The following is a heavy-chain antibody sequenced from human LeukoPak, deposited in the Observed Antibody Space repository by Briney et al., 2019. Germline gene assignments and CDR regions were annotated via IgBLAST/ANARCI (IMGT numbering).Heavy chain of an antibody. CDR3: ARGFYSSSSGYFDY. Sequence: GASVKVSCQASGGTFRSYAISWVRQAPGQGLEWMGGIIPIFGTANYAQKFQGRVTITTDESTSTAYMELRSLRSEDTAVYYCARGFYSSSSGYFDYWGQGTLVTVSS. CDR2: IIPIFGTA. V-gene: IGHV1-69*05. CDR1: GGTFRSYA. J-gene: IGHJ4*02. D-gene: IGHD6-6*01.